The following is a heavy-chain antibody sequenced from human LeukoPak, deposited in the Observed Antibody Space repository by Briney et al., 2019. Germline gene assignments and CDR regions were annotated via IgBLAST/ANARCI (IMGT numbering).Heavy chain of an antibody. J-gene: IGHJ4*02. CDR2: LTGSGGNT. CDR1: GFTFSSYV. V-gene: IGHV3-23*01. CDR3: AKSRVGYDY. D-gene: IGHD1-26*01. Sequence: GGSLRLSCAASGFTFSSYVMSWVRQAPRQGLEWVSTLTGSGGNTYYADSVKGRFTISRDNSKNTLYLQMNSLRAEDTAVYYCAKSRVGYDYWGQGTLVTVSS.